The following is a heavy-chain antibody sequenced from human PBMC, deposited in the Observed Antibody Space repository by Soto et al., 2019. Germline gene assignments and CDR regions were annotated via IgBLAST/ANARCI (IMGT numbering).Heavy chain of an antibody. CDR3: VKGEYHYDSSGYYPFDY. J-gene: IGHJ4*02. CDR2: ISSDGRNK. D-gene: IGHD3-22*01. Sequence: GGSLRLSCAASGFTFSRYAMHWVRQAPGKGLDWVAVISSDGRNKNYADSVEGRFTISRDNSKNTQYLQMSSLRADDTAVYYCVKGEYHYDSSGYYPFDYWGQGTLVTVSS. CDR1: GFTFSRYA. V-gene: IGHV3-30*14.